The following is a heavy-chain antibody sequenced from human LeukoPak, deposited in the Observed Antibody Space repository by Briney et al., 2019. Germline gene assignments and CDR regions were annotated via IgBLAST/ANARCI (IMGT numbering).Heavy chain of an antibody. J-gene: IGHJ3*01. V-gene: IGHV4-31*03. D-gene: IGHD3-22*01. CDR2: IYYSGST. CDR3: ERAYDSRGSPLAVV. Sequence: SETLSLTCTVSGGSISSGGYYWSWIRQHPGKGLEWIGYIYYSGSTYYNPSLKSRVTISVDTSKNQFSLKLSSVTAADTAVYYCERAYDSRGSPLAVVWGQGTMVTVSS. CDR1: GGSISSGGYY.